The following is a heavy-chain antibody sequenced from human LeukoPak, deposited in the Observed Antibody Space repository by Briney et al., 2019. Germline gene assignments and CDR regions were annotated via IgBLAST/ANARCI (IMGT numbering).Heavy chain of an antibody. CDR2: INPNSGGT. Sequence: ASVKVSCKASGNTFTDYYMHWVRQAPGQGLEWMGWINPNSGGTNYAQNFQGRVTMTRDTSISTAYMELSSLRSEDTAVYYCARELVVAAAGKGKIFDYWGQGTLVTVSS. V-gene: IGHV1-2*02. CDR3: ARELVVAAAGKGKIFDY. J-gene: IGHJ4*02. D-gene: IGHD6-13*01. CDR1: GNTFTDYY.